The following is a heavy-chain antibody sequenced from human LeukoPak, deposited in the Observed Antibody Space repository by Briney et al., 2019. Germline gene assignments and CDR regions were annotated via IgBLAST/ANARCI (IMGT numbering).Heavy chain of an antibody. Sequence: PSETLSLTCSVSGDSVSGVYWSWIRQPPGKGLEWIGYVYYSGDTNYNPSLKRRVTMSLDTSKNQVSLRMSSVTAADTAVYYCARHPFATPFDHWGRGIPLTVSS. CDR3: ARHPFATPFDH. J-gene: IGHJ4*02. D-gene: IGHD2-2*01. CDR2: VYYSGDT. V-gene: IGHV4-59*08. CDR1: GDSVSGVY.